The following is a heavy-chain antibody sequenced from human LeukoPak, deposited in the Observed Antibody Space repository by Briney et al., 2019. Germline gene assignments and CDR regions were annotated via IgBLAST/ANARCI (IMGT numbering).Heavy chain of an antibody. Sequence: GGSLRLSCAASGFTFSSYAMSWVRQAPGKGLEWVSAISGSGGSSYYADSVKGRFTISRDNSKNTLYLQMNSLRAEDTAVYYCAKDRGQLWLVPFDYWGQGTLVTVSS. J-gene: IGHJ4*02. CDR1: GFTFSSYA. V-gene: IGHV3-23*01. D-gene: IGHD5-18*01. CDR2: ISGSGGSS. CDR3: AKDRGQLWLVPFDY.